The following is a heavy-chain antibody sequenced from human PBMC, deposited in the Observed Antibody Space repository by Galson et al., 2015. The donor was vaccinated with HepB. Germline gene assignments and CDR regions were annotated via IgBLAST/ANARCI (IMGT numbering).Heavy chain of an antibody. CDR1: GGTFSSYA. V-gene: IGHV1-69*13. CDR3: AEGIVVVPAAGPSYYYYYGMDV. CDR2: IIPIFGTA. J-gene: IGHJ6*02. Sequence: SVKVSCKASGGTFSSYAISWVRQAPGQGLEWMGGIIPIFGTANYAQKFQGRVTITADESTSTAYMELSSLRSEDTAVYYCAEGIVVVPAAGPSYYYYYGMDVWGQGTTVTVSS. D-gene: IGHD2-2*01.